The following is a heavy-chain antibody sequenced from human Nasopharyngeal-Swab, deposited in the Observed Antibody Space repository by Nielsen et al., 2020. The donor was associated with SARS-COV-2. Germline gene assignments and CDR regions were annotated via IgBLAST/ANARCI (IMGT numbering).Heavy chain of an antibody. CDR1: GGSISSYYW. CDR3: ARSFGGVIAIDY. J-gene: IGHJ4*02. D-gene: IGHD3-16*02. V-gene: IGHV2-70*11. CDR2: IDWDDDK. Sequence: TLSLTCTVSGGSISSYYWSWIRQPPGKALEWLARIDWDDDKYYSTSLKTRLTISKDTSKNQVVLTMTNMDPVDTATYYCARSFGGVIAIDYWGQGTLVTVSS.